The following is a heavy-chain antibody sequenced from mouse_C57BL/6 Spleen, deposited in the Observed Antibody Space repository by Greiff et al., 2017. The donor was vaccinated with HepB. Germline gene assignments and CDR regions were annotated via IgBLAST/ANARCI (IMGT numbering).Heavy chain of an antibody. Sequence: EVKLMESGGGLVKPGGSLKLSCAASGFTFSDYGMHWVRQAPEKGLEWVAYISSGSSTIYYADTVKGRFTISRDNAKNTLFLQMTSLRSEDTAMYYCARGGYYGSSSFAYWGQGTLVTVSA. D-gene: IGHD1-1*01. V-gene: IGHV5-17*01. CDR3: ARGGYYGSSSFAY. J-gene: IGHJ3*01. CDR2: ISSGSSTI. CDR1: GFTFSDYG.